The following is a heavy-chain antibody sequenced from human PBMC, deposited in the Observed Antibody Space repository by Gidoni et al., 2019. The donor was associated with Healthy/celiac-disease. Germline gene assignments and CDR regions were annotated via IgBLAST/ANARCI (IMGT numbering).Heavy chain of an antibody. V-gene: IGHV3-11*06. Sequence: QVQLLESGGGLVKPGGSLRLSCAASGFTFSDYYMSWIRQAPGKGLEWVSYISSSSSYTNYADSVKGRFTISRDNAKNSLYLQMNSLRAEDTAVYYCARDLPLGSYYMDVWGKGTTVTVSS. J-gene: IGHJ6*03. CDR1: GFTFSDYY. CDR3: ARDLPLGSYYMDV. CDR2: ISSSSSYT. D-gene: IGHD3-10*01.